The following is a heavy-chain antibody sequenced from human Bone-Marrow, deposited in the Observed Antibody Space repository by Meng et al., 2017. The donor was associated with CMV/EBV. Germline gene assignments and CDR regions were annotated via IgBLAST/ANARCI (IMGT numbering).Heavy chain of an antibody. CDR2: INPSGGST. Sequence: ASVKVSCKASGYTFTSYYMHWVRQAPGQGLEWMGIINPSGGSTSYAQKFQGRVTMTRDTSTSTVYMEPSSLRSEDTAVYYCARRGYNWNWFDPWGQGTLVTVSS. D-gene: IGHD1-20*01. J-gene: IGHJ5*02. V-gene: IGHV1-46*01. CDR1: GYTFTSYY. CDR3: ARRGYNWNWFDP.